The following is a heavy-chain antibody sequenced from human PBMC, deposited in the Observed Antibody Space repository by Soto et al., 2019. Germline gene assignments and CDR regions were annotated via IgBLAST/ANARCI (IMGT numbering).Heavy chain of an antibody. J-gene: IGHJ3*02. CDR2: IGGSSGRT. Sequence: EVQLLESGGGLVQPGGSLRLSCAASGFTFSNYDMTWVRQAPGKGLEWVSSIGGSSGRTHYADSVKGRFTVSRDNSKNQLYLDMNSLRAEDSAVYYCVKGVNYYDSSGFAFEIWGQGTMVTVSS. V-gene: IGHV3-23*01. D-gene: IGHD3-22*01. CDR3: VKGVNYYDSSGFAFEI. CDR1: GFTFSNYD.